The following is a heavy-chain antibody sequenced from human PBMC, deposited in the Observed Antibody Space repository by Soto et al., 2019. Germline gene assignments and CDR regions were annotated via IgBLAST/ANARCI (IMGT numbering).Heavy chain of an antibody. J-gene: IGHJ6*02. D-gene: IGHD3-10*01. CDR3: AKGSYSPLYGMDV. CDR1: GFTFSSYG. V-gene: IGHV3-33*06. CDR2: IWYDGSNK. Sequence: QVQLVESGGGVVQPGRSLRLSCAASGFTFSSYGMHWVRQAPGKGLEWVAVIWYDGSNKYYADSVKGRFTISRDNSKNTLYLQMNSLRAEDTAVYYCAKGSYSPLYGMDVWGQGTTVTVSS.